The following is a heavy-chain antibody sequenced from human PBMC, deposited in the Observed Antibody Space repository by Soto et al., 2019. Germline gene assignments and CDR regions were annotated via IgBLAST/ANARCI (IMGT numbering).Heavy chain of an antibody. D-gene: IGHD2-21*01. Sequence: QIQLVESGGGLVKPGGSLRLSCAASGFSLSDFYMSWIRQAPGKGLDWVSYISINSNYREYADSVKGRHTISRDNVTHSLYPQMNSLRGEYTAVHYCVRCGGGGQFDYWGQVTLVSVCS. CDR2: ISINSNYR. CDR1: GFSLSDFY. J-gene: IGHJ4*02. V-gene: IGHV3-11*06. CDR3: VRCGGGGQFDY.